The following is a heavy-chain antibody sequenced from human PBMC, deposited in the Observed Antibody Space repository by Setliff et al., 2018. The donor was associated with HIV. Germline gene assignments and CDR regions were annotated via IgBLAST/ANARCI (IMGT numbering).Heavy chain of an antibody. J-gene: IGHJ6*03. CDR1: GGSISSSNYY. D-gene: IGHD5-18*01. CDR3: AGVNTAMARNYYYMDV. CDR2: IYYSGNT. Sequence: PSETLSLTCTVSGGSISSSNYYWDWIRQSPGKGLEWIGNIYYSGNTDYNPSLKSRVTISVDTSKNQFFLKVTSVTAADTAVYYCAGVNTAMARNYYYMDVWGKGTTVTVS. V-gene: IGHV4-39*01.